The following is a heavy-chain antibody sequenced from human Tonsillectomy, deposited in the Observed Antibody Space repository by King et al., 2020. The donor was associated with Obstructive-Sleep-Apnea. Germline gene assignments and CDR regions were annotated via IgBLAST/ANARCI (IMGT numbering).Heavy chain of an antibody. CDR2: INHSGST. D-gene: IGHD3-10*01. J-gene: IGHJ5*02. Sequence: VQLQQWGAGLLKPSETLSLTCAVYGGSFSGYYWSWIRQSPGKGLEWIGEINHSGSTNYNPSLKSRVAISVDTSKNQFSLKLSSVTAADTAVYYCARLGPYYYGSGIFPLPWGQGTLVTVSS. V-gene: IGHV4-34*01. CDR3: ARLGPYYYGSGIFPLP. CDR1: GGSFSGYY.